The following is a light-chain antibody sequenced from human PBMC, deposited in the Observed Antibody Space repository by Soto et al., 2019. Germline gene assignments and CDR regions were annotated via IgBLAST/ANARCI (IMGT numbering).Light chain of an antibody. CDR1: SSDVGGYNY. V-gene: IGLV2-8*01. Sequence: QSALTQPPSASGSPGQSVNISCTGTSSDVGGYNYVSWYQQHPGRAPKLLIYVVNKRPSGVPDRFSGSKSGNTASLTVSGLQAEDEADYYCSSYAGSNNPYVFGTGTKVTVL. CDR3: SSYAGSNNPYV. CDR2: VVN. J-gene: IGLJ1*01.